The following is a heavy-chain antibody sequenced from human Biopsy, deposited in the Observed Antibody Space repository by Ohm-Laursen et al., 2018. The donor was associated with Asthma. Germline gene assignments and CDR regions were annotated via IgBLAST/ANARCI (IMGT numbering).Heavy chain of an antibody. J-gene: IGHJ4*02. V-gene: IGHV3-7*01. Sequence: SLRLSCSAPGFTFGDYCMSWVRQVPGQGLEWVANIKHDGSEKNHVDSLKGRFTISRDNSKNTLYLQMNSLRGDDTAVYYCARDMNRDGWYFDYWGQGTLVTVSS. CDR1: GFTFGDYC. CDR3: ARDMNRDGWYFDY. CDR2: IKHDGSEK. D-gene: IGHD5-24*01.